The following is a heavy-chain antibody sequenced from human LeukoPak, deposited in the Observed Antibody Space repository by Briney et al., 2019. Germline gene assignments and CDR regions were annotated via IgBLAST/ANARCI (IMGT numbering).Heavy chain of an antibody. J-gene: IGHJ4*02. CDR1: DGSFSSYY. CDR3: ARGVSYYGSGFYFDY. V-gene: IGHV4-34*01. CDR2: INHSGST. Sequence: SETLSLTCGVYDGSFSSYYWSWIRQPPGKGLEWIGEINHSGSTNYNPSLKSRVTISVDKSKNQFSLKLSSVTAADTAVYYCARGVSYYGSGFYFDYWGQGTLVTVSS. D-gene: IGHD3-10*01.